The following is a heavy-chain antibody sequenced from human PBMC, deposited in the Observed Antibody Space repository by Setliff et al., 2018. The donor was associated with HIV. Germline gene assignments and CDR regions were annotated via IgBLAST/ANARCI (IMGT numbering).Heavy chain of an antibody. CDR3: ARARGPPLPVFDF. CDR2: IYFSGHT. CDR1: GGSISSSNW. V-gene: IGHV4-4*02. Sequence: SETLSLTCAVSGGSISSSNWWSWVRQPPGKGLEWIGEIYFSGHTNYNPSLKSRVTLALDNSKNQFSLKQTSVTAADTAVYYCARARGPPLPVFDFWGQGTRVTVSS. J-gene: IGHJ4*02. D-gene: IGHD3-10*01.